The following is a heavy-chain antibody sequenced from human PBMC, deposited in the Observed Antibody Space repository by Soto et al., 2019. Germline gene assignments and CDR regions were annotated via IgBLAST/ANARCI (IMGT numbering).Heavy chain of an antibody. V-gene: IGHV4-59*01. J-gene: IGHJ4*02. CDR1: GASISSYY. CDR3: ARAHYIILTFFDY. D-gene: IGHD3-9*01. Sequence: SETLSLTCTVSGASISSYYWSWFRQPPGKGLEWIGCIHYSGSTNYNPSLKSRVTISVDTSKNQFSLKLSSVAAADTAVYYCARAHYIILTFFDYWGQGTLVTVS. CDR2: IHYSGST.